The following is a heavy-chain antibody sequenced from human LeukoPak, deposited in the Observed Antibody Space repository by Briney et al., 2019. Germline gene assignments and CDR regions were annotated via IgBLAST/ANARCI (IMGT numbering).Heavy chain of an antibody. D-gene: IGHD1-1*01. Sequence: GGSLRLSCAASGFTFSSYVMHWVRQAPGKGLEWVADISYDENNKYHADSVKGRFTISRDNSKNTLYLQMHSLRAEDTAVYYCARGGPATTIDYWGRGTLVTVSS. V-gene: IGHV3-30*03. CDR2: ISYDENNK. J-gene: IGHJ4*02. CDR1: GFTFSSYV. CDR3: ARGGPATTIDY.